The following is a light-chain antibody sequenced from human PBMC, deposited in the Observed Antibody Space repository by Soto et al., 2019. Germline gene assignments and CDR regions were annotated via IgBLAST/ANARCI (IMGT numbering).Light chain of an antibody. V-gene: IGLV2-8*01. CDR1: SSDVGGYNY. J-gene: IGLJ1*01. CDR2: EVS. CDR3: SSYAGSNNFV. Sequence: QSVLTRPPSASGSPGQSVTISCSGTSSDVGGYNYVSWHQQHPGKAPKLMIYEVSKRPSGVPDRFSGSKSGNTASLIVSGLQAEDEADYYCSSYAGSNNFVFGTG.